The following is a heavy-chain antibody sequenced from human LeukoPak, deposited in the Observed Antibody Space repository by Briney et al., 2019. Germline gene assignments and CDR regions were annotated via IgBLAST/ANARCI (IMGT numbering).Heavy chain of an antibody. V-gene: IGHV4-30-2*01. CDR3: ARVAGATRDFDY. D-gene: IGHD1-26*01. Sequence: SETLSLTCTVSGGSISSGGYYWSWIRQPPGKGLEWIGYIYHSGSTYYNPSLKSRVTISVDRSKNQFSLKLSSVTAADTAVYYCARVAGATRDFDYWGQGTLVTVSS. J-gene: IGHJ4*02. CDR1: GGSISSGGYY. CDR2: IYHSGST.